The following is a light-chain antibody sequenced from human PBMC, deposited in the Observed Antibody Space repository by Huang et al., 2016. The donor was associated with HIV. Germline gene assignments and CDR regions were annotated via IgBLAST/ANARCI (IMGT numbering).Light chain of an antibody. Sequence: DIQMTQSPSSLSASVGDRVIMTCRASQTITTYLNWYQQRPGKAPKLLIYAASSLQSGVPSRFSDSGSGTDFTLTISSLQPEDFATYYCQQSYSSLLSFGGGTKVAIK. CDR3: QQSYSSLLS. CDR2: AAS. V-gene: IGKV1-39*01. CDR1: QTITTY. J-gene: IGKJ4*01.